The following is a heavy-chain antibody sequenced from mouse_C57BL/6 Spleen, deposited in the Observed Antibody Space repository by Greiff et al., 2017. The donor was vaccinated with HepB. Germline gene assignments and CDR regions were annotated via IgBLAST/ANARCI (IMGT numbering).Heavy chain of an antibody. CDR2: IYPGDGDT. CDR3: ARGGITTVVETY. CDR1: GYAFSSYW. V-gene: IGHV1-80*01. J-gene: IGHJ3*01. Sequence: VKLQESGAELVKPGASVKISCKASGYAFSSYWMNWVKQRPGKGLEWIGQIYPGDGDTNYNGKFKGKATLTADKSSSTAYMQLSSLTSEDSAVYFCARGGITTVVETYWGQGTLVTVSA. D-gene: IGHD1-1*01.